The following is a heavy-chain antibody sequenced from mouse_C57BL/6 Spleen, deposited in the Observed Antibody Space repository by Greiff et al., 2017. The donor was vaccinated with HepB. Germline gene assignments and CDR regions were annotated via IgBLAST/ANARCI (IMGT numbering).Heavy chain of an antibody. J-gene: IGHJ4*01. CDR1: GFSLTSYA. Sequence: VQLVESGPGLVAPSQSLSITCTVSGFSLTSYAISWVRQPPGKGLEWLGVIWTGGGTNYTSALKSRLSISKDNSKSQVFLKMNSLQTDDTARYYCARDYYDYDGYAMDYWGQGTSVTVSS. CDR2: IWTGGGT. V-gene: IGHV2-9-1*01. D-gene: IGHD2-4*01. CDR3: ARDYYDYDGYAMDY.